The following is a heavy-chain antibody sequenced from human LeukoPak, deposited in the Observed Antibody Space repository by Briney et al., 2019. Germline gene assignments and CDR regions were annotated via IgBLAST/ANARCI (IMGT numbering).Heavy chain of an antibody. D-gene: IGHD4-17*01. CDR3: AKDPYTVTTYFFDY. CDR2: ISYDGSNK. CDR1: GFTFSSYG. J-gene: IGHJ4*02. V-gene: IGHV3-30*18. Sequence: GGSLRLSCAASGFTFSSYGMHWVRQAPGKGLEWVAVISYDGSNKYYADSVKGRFTISRDNSKNTLYLQMNSLRAEDTAVYYCAKDPYTVTTYFFDYWGQGTLVTVSS.